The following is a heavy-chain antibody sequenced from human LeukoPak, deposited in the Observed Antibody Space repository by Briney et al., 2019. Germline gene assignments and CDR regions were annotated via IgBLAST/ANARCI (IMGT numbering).Heavy chain of an antibody. D-gene: IGHD6-19*01. V-gene: IGHV4-4*02. Sequence: SETLSLTCAVSGGSISSSNWWSWVRQPPGKGLEWIGEIYHSGSTNYNPSLKSRVTISVDTSKNQFSLKLSSVTAADTAVYYCARDMGGWLVDYYYYYMDVWGKGTTVTVSS. CDR2: IYHSGST. CDR1: GGSISSSNW. CDR3: ARDMGGWLVDYYYYYMDV. J-gene: IGHJ6*03.